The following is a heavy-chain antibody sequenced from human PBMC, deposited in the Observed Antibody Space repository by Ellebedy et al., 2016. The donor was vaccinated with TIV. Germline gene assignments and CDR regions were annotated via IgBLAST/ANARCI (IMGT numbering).Heavy chain of an antibody. CDR3: VKGLGFNPGYFQY. V-gene: IGHV3-64D*06. D-gene: IGHD1-14*01. J-gene: IGHJ1*01. CDR1: GFTFSSYS. CDR2: MANDGGDI. Sequence: GGSLRLSCAASGFTFSSYSMHWVRQAPGKGLEYVSVMANDGGDIYYADSAKGRFTISRDNSKNTLYLQMTGLRTEDTAVYYCVKGLGFNPGYFQYWGQGTLVTVSS.